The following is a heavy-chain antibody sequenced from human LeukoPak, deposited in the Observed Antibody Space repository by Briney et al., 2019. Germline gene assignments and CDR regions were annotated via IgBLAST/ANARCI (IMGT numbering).Heavy chain of an antibody. CDR3: AREWELRGTQAFGI. CDR2: IYYTGST. D-gene: IGHD1-26*01. Sequence: PSETLSLTCTVYGGSISSTGYYWGWIRQPPGKGLEWLGNIYYTGSTYYNPSLKSRVTISVDTSKNQFSLKLSSVTAADTAVYYCAREWELRGTQAFGIWGQGTMVTVSS. V-gene: IGHV4-39*07. J-gene: IGHJ3*02. CDR1: GGSISSTGYY.